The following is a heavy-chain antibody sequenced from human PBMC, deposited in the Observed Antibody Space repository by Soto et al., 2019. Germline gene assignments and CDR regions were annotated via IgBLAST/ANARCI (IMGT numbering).Heavy chain of an antibody. J-gene: IGHJ4*02. Sequence: EVQLVESGGGLVKSGGSLRLSCAASGFTFSNYNMNWVRQAPGKGLEWVSFISSTSGYIYYAESLKGRFTISRDNGKSSLYLQMNSLRADDTDVYYCARDYSASAIDFWGQGTLVTVSS. V-gene: IGHV3-21*01. CDR3: ARDYSASAIDF. D-gene: IGHD1-26*01. CDR1: GFTFSNYN. CDR2: ISSTSGYI.